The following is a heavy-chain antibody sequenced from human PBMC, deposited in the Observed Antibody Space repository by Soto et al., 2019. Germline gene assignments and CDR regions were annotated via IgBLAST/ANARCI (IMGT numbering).Heavy chain of an antibody. Sequence: QITLKESGPPLLEPTQTLTLTCSFSGFSLTSSGVGVGWLRQAPGKALECLGIIYWDGDRRYNPSLRQRLTITKDTSKNQVVLTMTYMEPVDTATYYCAHRVHYNSYWDVGWFDPWGQGTLVTVS. CDR2: IYWDGDR. CDR3: AHRVHYNSYWDVGWFDP. CDR1: GFSLTSSGVG. V-gene: IGHV2-5*02. J-gene: IGHJ5*02. D-gene: IGHD1-20*01.